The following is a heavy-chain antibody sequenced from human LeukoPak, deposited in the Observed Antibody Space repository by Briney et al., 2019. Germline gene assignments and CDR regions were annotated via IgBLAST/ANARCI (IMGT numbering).Heavy chain of an antibody. CDR3: ARDASARSGSYNAFDY. V-gene: IGHV1-18*01. CDR1: GYTFTSYG. D-gene: IGHD3-10*01. Sequence: ASVKVSCKASGYTFTSYGISWVRQAPGQGLEWMGWISAYNGNTNYAQKLQGRVTMTTDTSTSTAYMELRSLRSGDTAVYYCARDASARSGSYNAFDYWGQGTLVTVSS. CDR2: ISAYNGNT. J-gene: IGHJ4*02.